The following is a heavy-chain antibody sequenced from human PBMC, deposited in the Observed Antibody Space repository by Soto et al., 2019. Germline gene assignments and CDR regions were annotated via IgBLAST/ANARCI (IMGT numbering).Heavy chain of an antibody. CDR1: GFTFSSYA. CDR3: GKDFSHIAVAGHDY. J-gene: IGHJ4*02. D-gene: IGHD6-19*01. CDR2: ISGSGGST. Sequence: GGSLRLSCAASGFTFSSYAMSWVRQAPGKGLEWVSAISGSGGSTYYADSVKGRFTISRDNSKNTLYLQMNSLRAEDTAVYYCGKDFSHIAVAGHDYWGQGTLATVAS. V-gene: IGHV3-23*01.